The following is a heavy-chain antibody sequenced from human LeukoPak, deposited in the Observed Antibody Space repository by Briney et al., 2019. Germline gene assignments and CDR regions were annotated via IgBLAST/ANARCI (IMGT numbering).Heavy chain of an antibody. Sequence: SETLSLTCTVSGGSISSYYWSWIRQPPGKGLEWIGYIYYSGSTNYNPSLKSRVTISVDTSKNQFSLKLSSVTAADTAVYYCARAGGDYAEASWWGQGTLSPSPQ. CDR1: GGSISSYY. CDR2: IYYSGST. CDR3: ARAGGDYAEASW. J-gene: IGHJ4*02. D-gene: IGHD4-17*01. V-gene: IGHV4-59*01.